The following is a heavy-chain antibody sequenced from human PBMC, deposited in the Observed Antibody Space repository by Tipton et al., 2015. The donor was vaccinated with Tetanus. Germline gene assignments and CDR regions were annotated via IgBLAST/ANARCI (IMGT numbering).Heavy chain of an antibody. CDR3: ASYNIPYYFDY. V-gene: IGHV4-59*01. D-gene: IGHD2-2*02. Sequence: TLSLTCTVSGDSMTRYYWSWIRQPPGKELEWIGYIDYSGSTNYNPSLKSRLIISADTSKNQFFLRLSSVTAADTAVYYCASYNIPYYFDYWGRGTLVTVSS. J-gene: IGHJ4*02. CDR1: GDSMTRYY. CDR2: IDYSGST.